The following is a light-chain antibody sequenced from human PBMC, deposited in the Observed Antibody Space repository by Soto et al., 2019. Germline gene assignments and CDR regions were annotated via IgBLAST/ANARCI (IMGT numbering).Light chain of an antibody. CDR3: HQYGAAPIT. V-gene: IGKV3D-20*01. CDR1: QSVRSSY. J-gene: IGKJ5*01. CDR2: DAS. Sequence: EIVLTQSPATLSLSPGERATLSCGASQSVRSSYLAWYQQKPGLAPRLLIYDASRRATGIPDRFSGSGSGTDFTLTISRLEPEDFAVYYCHQYGAAPITFGQGTRLEI.